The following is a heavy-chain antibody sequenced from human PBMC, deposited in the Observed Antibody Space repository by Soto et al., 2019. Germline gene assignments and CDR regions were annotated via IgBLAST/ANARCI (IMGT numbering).Heavy chain of an antibody. CDR2: IRSDSNNT. J-gene: IGHJ1*01. Sequence: QVQLVESGGGLVKPGGSLRLSCTASGFTLSDHYMSWIRQAPGKGLEWISYIRSDSNNTFYADSVKGRFTISRDNAENQLYLQMNSLRAEDPAVYFSATCPLGATLLQHWGQGTLVTVSS. CDR1: GFTLSDHY. V-gene: IGHV3-11*01. D-gene: IGHD7-27*01. CDR3: ATCPLGATLLQH.